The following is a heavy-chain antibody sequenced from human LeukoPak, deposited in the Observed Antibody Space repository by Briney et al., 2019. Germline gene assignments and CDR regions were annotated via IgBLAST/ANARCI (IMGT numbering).Heavy chain of an antibody. Sequence: GASVKVSCKASGYTFTSYGISWVRQAPGQGLEWMGWISAYNGNTNYAQKLQGRVTMTTDTSTSTAYMELRSLRSDDTAVYYCARDVSSGWNYHYYYMDVWGKGTTVTISS. CDR2: ISAYNGNT. CDR1: GYTFTSYG. V-gene: IGHV1-18*01. D-gene: IGHD6-19*01. CDR3: ARDVSSGWNYHYYYMDV. J-gene: IGHJ6*03.